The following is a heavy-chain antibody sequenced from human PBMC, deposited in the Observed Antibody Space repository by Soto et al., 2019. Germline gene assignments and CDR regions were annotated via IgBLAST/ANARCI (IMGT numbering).Heavy chain of an antibody. Sequence: EVQLLESGGGLIQPGGSLRLSCAASGFTFTTYAMRWVRQAPGKGLEWVSAISASGDITYYADSVKGRFTISRDSSKNTLYLQMNGLRVEDTAIYYCAKDSNLNPWGSNHWGQGTLVTVSS. D-gene: IGHD3-10*01. CDR2: ISASGDIT. V-gene: IGHV3-23*01. J-gene: IGHJ5*02. CDR3: AKDSNLNPWGSNH. CDR1: GFTFTTYA.